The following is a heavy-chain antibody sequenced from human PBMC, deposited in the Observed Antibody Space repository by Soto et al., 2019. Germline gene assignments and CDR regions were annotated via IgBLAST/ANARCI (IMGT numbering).Heavy chain of an antibody. J-gene: IGHJ5*02. Sequence: LTSGKGLEWLGSIYYSGSTYYNTXXKSRVTISVDTSKNQCSLKLSSVSAPETAVCYSDRHRPQMFKRCFDPWGQGPLCTVYS. CDR3: DRHRPQMFKRCFDP. D-gene: IGHD3-10*02. V-gene: IGHV4-39*01. CDR2: IYYSGST.